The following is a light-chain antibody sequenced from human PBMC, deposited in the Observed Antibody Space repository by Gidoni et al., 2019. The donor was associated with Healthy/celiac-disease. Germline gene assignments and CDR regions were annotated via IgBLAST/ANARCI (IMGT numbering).Light chain of an antibody. CDR1: QSVSSY. J-gene: IGKJ3*01. V-gene: IGKV3-11*01. CDR2: DAS. Sequence: EIVLTQSPATLSLSPGERATLSCRASQSVSSYLAWYQQKPGQAPRLLIYDASNRATGIPARFSGSGSGTDFTLTISSLEPEDFAVYYCQQRSNWRGFFFGPGTKVEIK. CDR3: QQRSNWRGFF.